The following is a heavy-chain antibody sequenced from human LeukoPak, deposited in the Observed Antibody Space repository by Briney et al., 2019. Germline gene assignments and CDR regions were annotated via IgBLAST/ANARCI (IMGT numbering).Heavy chain of an antibody. CDR1: GYTFTSYG. V-gene: IGHV1-18*01. CDR2: ISAYNGNT. J-gene: IGHJ5*02. D-gene: IGHD6-19*01. CDR3: ARGSSGWYSGNWFDP. Sequence: ASVKVSCKASGYTFTSYGISWVRQAPGQGLEWMGWISAYNGNTNYAQKLQGRVTMTTDTSTSTAYMELRSLRSDDTAVYYCARGSSGWYSGNWFDPWAREPWSPSPQ.